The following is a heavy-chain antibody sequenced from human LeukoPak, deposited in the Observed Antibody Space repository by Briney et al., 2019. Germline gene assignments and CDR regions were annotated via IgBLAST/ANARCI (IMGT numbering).Heavy chain of an antibody. V-gene: IGHV3-74*01. J-gene: IGHJ4*02. CDR3: ARGNYGYGGNPEDYFDY. Sequence: GGSLRLSCAASGFTFSSYWMHWVRQAPGKGLVWVSRINSDGSSTSYADSVKGRFTISRDNAKNTLYLQMNSPRAEDTAVYYCARGNYGYGGNPEDYFDYWGQGTLVTVSS. CDR2: INSDGSST. CDR1: GFTFSSYW. D-gene: IGHD4-23*01.